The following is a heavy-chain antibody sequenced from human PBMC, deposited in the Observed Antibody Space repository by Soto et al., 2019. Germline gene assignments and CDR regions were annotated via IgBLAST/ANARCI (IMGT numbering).Heavy chain of an antibody. Sequence: QVQLVQSGAEVKKPGASVKVSCKASGYTFTSYAMHWVRQAPGQRLEWMGWINAGNGNTKYSQKFQGRVTITRDTYASTAYMELSSLRSEDTAVYYCARGIAVAGTRFDYWGQGTLVTVSS. CDR2: INAGNGNT. V-gene: IGHV1-3*01. CDR1: GYTFTSYA. J-gene: IGHJ4*02. D-gene: IGHD6-19*01. CDR3: ARGIAVAGTRFDY.